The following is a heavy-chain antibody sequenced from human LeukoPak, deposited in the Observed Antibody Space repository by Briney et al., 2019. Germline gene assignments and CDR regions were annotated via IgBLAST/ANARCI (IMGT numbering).Heavy chain of an antibody. CDR3: ARGYCSSTSCPYPPFDY. J-gene: IGHJ4*02. CDR1: GYTFTDYD. V-gene: IGHV1-8*03. CDR2: MNPNSGNT. D-gene: IGHD2-2*01. Sequence: ASVKVSCKASGYTFTDYDIHWVRQATGQGLEWMGWMNPNSGNTGYAQKFQGRVTITRDTSISTAYMELSSLRSEDTAVFYCARGYCSSTSCPYPPFDYWGQGTLVTVSS.